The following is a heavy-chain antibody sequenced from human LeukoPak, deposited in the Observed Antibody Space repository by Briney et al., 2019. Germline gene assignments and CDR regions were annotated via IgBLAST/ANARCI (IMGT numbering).Heavy chain of an antibody. CDR2: MVVGSGNT. Sequence: AASVKVSCKASGFTFTSSAMQWVRQARGQRLEWIGWMVVGSGNTNYAQKFQERVTITRDMSTSTAYMELSSLRSEDTAVYYCAAPLRVRGVPDYYGMDVWGQGTTVTVSS. J-gene: IGHJ6*02. CDR1: GFTFTSSA. V-gene: IGHV1-58*02. CDR3: AAPLRVRGVPDYYGMDV. D-gene: IGHD3-10*01.